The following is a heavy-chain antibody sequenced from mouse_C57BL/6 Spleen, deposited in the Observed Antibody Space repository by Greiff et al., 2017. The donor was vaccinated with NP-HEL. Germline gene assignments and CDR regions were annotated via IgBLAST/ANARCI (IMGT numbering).Heavy chain of an antibody. CDR2: IHPNSGST. Sequence: QVQLQQPGAELVKPGASVKLSCKASGYTFTSYWMHWVKQRPGQGLEWIGMIHPNSGSTNYNEKFKSKATLTVDKSSSTAYMQLSSLTSEDSAVYYCARSTVHYAMDYWGQVTSVTVSS. CDR1: GYTFTSYW. D-gene: IGHD1-1*01. J-gene: IGHJ4*01. CDR3: ARSTVHYAMDY. V-gene: IGHV1-64*01.